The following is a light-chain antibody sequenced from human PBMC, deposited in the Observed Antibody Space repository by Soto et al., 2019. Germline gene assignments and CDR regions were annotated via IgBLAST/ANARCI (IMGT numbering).Light chain of an antibody. CDR1: QSVSSNN. Sequence: EIVLTQSPDTLSLSPGERATLSCRASQSVSSNNLVWYQQKVGQAPRLLIYGASSRATGIPDRFSGSGSGTDFTLSISRLETDDLAVYYCQQYGNSLWTSGQGTKVEIK. J-gene: IGKJ1*01. CDR2: GAS. CDR3: QQYGNSLWT. V-gene: IGKV3-20*01.